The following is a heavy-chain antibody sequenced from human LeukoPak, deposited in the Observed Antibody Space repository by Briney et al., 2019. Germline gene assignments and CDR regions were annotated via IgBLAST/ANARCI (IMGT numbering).Heavy chain of an antibody. V-gene: IGHV4-34*01. Sequence: SETLSLTCAVYGGSFSGDYWSWIRQPPEKGLEWIGEITDSGNTNYNASLKSRATISVDTSKNQFSLKLSSVTAADTAVYYCARGQTSVVTAIPYYFDYWGRGTLVTVSS. D-gene: IGHD2-21*02. CDR3: ARGQTSVVTAIPYYFDY. J-gene: IGHJ4*02. CDR1: GGSFSGDY. CDR2: ITDSGNT.